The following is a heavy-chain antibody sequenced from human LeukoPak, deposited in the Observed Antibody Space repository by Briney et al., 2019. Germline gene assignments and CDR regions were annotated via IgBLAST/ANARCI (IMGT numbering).Heavy chain of an antibody. CDR3: APLWFGELLP. CDR1: GFTFSSYS. D-gene: IGHD3-10*01. Sequence: GGSLRLSCAASGFTFSSYSMNWVRQAPGKGLEWVSSISSSSSYIYYADSVKGRFTISRDNARNSLYLQMNSLRAEDTAVYYCAPLWFGELLPWGQGTLVTVSS. J-gene: IGHJ5*02. CDR2: ISSSSSYI. V-gene: IGHV3-21*01.